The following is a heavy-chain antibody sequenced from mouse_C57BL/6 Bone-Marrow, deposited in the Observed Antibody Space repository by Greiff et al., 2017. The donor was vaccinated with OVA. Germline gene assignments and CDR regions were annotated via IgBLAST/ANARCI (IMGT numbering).Heavy chain of an antibody. J-gene: IGHJ2*01. D-gene: IGHD2-3*01. CDR3: ATFGYYDYFGY. Sequence: DVMLVESGGGLVKPGGSLKLSCAASGFTFSDYGMHWVRQAPEKGLEWVAYISSGSSTIYYADTVKGRFTISRDNAKNTLFLQMTSLRSEDTAMYYCATFGYYDYFGYWGQGTTLTVSS. CDR1: GFTFSDYG. V-gene: IGHV5-17*01. CDR2: ISSGSSTI.